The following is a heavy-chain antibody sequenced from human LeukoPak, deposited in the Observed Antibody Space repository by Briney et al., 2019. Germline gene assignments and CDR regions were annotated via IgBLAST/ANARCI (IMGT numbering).Heavy chain of an antibody. CDR1: GGSFSGYY. J-gene: IGHJ4*02. D-gene: IGHD6-19*01. V-gene: IGHV4-34*01. CDR3: ARGGQVAVAGTLKFDY. CDR2: INHSGST. Sequence: SETLSLTCAVYGGSFSGYYWSWIRQPPGKGLEWIGEINHSGSTNYNPSLKSRVTISVDTSKNQFSLKLSSVTAADTAVYYCARGGQVAVAGTLKFDYWGQGTLVTVSS.